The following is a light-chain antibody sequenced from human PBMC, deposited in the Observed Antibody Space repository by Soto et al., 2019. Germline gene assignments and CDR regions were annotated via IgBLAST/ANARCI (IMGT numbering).Light chain of an antibody. CDR2: GAS. V-gene: IGKV3-15*01. CDR1: QSVSSY. CDR3: QQYSISYT. J-gene: IGKJ5*01. Sequence: EIMMTQSPATLSVSPGERATLSCRASQSVSSYLAWYQQKPGQAPRLLISGASTRATGIPARFSGSGSGTDFTLTISSLQSEDFAVYYCQQYSISYTFGQGTRLEI.